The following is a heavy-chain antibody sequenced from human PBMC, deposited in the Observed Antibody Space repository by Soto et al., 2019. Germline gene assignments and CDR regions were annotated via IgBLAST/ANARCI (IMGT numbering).Heavy chain of an antibody. CDR1: GFTFDDYA. J-gene: IGHJ4*02. CDR2: ISWNSGSI. V-gene: IGHV3-9*01. Sequence: EVQLVESGGGLVQPGRSLRLSCAASGFTFDDYAMHWVRQAPGKGLEWVSGISWNSGSIGYADSVKGRFTISRDNAKNALYLQMYSLRAEDTGLYYCAKDVIAVALNLDCWGQGTLGTVSS. D-gene: IGHD6-19*01. CDR3: AKDVIAVALNLDC.